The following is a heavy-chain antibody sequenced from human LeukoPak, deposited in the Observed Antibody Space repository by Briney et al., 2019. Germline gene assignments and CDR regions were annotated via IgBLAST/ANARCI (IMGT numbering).Heavy chain of an antibody. J-gene: IGHJ4*02. CDR1: GFTFSSSW. CDR3: VKEQGSGSYRTADY. Sequence: PGGSLRLSCAASGFTFSSSWMRWVCQAPGKGLEWVAVITYDGDTTYFEDFEKGRFTISRDTSKSTLYLQMNSLGAEDTAVYYCVKEQGSGSYRTADYWGQGTLVTVSS. CDR2: ITYDGDTT. V-gene: IGHV3-30*18. D-gene: IGHD3-10*01.